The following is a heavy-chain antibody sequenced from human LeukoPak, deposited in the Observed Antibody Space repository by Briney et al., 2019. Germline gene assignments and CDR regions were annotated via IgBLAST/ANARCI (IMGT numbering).Heavy chain of an antibody. CDR3: ARGGPYYYDSSGPYWFDP. D-gene: IGHD3-22*01. CDR1: GFTFSSYW. V-gene: IGHV3-74*01. J-gene: IGHJ5*02. CDR2: INSDGSST. Sequence: GGSLRHSCAASGFTFSSYWMHWVRHAPGKGLVWVSRINSDGSSTSYADSVKGRFTISRDNAKNTLYLQMNSLRAEDTAVYYCARGGPYYYDSSGPYWFDPWGQGTLVTVSS.